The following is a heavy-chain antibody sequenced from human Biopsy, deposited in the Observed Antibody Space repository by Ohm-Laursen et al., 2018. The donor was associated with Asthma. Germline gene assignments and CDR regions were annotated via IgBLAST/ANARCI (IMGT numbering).Heavy chain of an antibody. CDR2: INPSGAGT. D-gene: IGHD2-8*01. Sequence: ASVKVSCKVSGFSFDNYFMHWVRQAPGQGLEWMGIINPSGAGTRYAEKFRGRLIVTRDASTRTAFMDLRSLGSDDTAIYFCARARETTNYGDSDFDIWGQGTLITVSS. CDR1: GFSFDNYF. CDR3: ARARETTNYGDSDFDI. V-gene: IGHV1-46*02. J-gene: IGHJ4*02.